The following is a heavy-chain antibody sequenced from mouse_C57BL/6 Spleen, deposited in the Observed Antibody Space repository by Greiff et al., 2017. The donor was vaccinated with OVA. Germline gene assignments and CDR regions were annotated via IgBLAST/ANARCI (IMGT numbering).Heavy chain of an antibody. Sequence: EVNVVESGGGLVKPGGSLKLSCAASGFTFSSYAMSWVRQTPEQRLEWVATISDGGSYTYYPDNVKGRFTISRDNAKNNLYLQMSHLKSEDTAMYYCARDRESAMDYWGQGTSVTVSS. V-gene: IGHV5-4*01. CDR3: ARDRESAMDY. J-gene: IGHJ4*01. CDR2: ISDGGSYT. CDR1: GFTFSSYA.